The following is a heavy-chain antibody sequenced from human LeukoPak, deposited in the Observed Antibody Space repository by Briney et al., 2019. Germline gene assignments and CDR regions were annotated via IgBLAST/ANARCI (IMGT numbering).Heavy chain of an antibody. CDR1: GYTFTGYY. CDR3: ARVAYYDFRYGMDV. V-gene: IGHV1-2*02. CDR2: INPNSGGT. D-gene: IGHD3-3*01. J-gene: IGHJ6*02. Sequence: ASVKLPCKASGYTFTGYYMHWVRQAPGQGLEWMGWINPNSGGTNYAQKFQGRVTMTRDTSISTAYMELSRLRSDDTAVYYCARVAYYDFRYGMDVWGQGTTVTVSS.